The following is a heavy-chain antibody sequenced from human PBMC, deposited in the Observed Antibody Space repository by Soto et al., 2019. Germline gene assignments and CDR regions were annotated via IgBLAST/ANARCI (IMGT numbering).Heavy chain of an antibody. CDR3: ARDQLEQLAYYYYGMDV. Sequence: GGSLRLSCAASGFTFSSYSMNWVRQAPGKGLEWVSYISSSSSTIYYADSVKGRFTISRDNAKNSLYLQMNSLRDEDTAVYYCARDQLEQLAYYYYGMDVWGQGTTVTVSS. V-gene: IGHV3-48*02. CDR2: ISSSSSTI. D-gene: IGHD6-6*01. J-gene: IGHJ6*02. CDR1: GFTFSSYS.